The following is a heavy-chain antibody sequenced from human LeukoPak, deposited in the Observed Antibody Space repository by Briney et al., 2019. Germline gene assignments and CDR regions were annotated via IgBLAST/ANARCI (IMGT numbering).Heavy chain of an antibody. CDR1: GGTFSSYA. D-gene: IGHD6-13*01. CDR3: ARDSSSIAAAGVFQH. CDR2: IIPIFGTA. Sequence: SVKVSCKASGGTFSSYAISWVRQAPGQGLEWMGGIIPIFGTANYAQKFQGRVTITADESTSTAYMELSSLRSADTAVYYCARDSSSIAAAGVFQHWGQGTLVTVSS. J-gene: IGHJ1*01. V-gene: IGHV1-69*01.